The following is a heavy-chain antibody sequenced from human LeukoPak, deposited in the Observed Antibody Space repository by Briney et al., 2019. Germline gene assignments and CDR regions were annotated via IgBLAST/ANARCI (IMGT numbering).Heavy chain of an antibody. D-gene: IGHD2-15*01. Sequence: SETLSLTCTVSGGSISSYYWSWIRQPPGKGLEWIANIYYSGSTNYNPSLKSRVTISLDTSKNQFSLRLSSVAAADTAVYYCAKVAHGPHDAFDIWGQGTMVTVSS. V-gene: IGHV4-59*08. CDR1: GGSISSYY. J-gene: IGHJ3*02. CDR2: IYYSGST. CDR3: AKVAHGPHDAFDI.